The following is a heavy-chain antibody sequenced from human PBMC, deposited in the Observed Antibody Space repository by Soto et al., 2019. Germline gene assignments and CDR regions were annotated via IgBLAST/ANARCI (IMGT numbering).Heavy chain of an antibody. CDR1: GGSISSYY. V-gene: IGHV4-59*01. D-gene: IGHD3-16*01. CDR3: ARDEGGADYYYYGMDV. J-gene: IGHJ6*02. CDR2: IYYSGST. Sequence: SETLSLTRTVSGGSISSYYWSWIRQPPGKGLEWIGYIYYSGSTNYNPSLKSRVTISVDTSKNQLSLKLSSVTAADTAVYYCARDEGGADYYYYGMDVWGQGTTVTVSS.